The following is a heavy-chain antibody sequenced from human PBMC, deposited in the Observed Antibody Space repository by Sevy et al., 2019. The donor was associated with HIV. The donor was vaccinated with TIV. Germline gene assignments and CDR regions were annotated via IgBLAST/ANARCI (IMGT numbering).Heavy chain of an antibody. Sequence: SETLSLTCSVSGDSLSSADFYWSWVRQPPGKGLEWIGYFFYSANFYYNPTLKGRLTISVATSKNQFSLKLTSVTAADSAVYYCARSQNVDSDAFDYWGQGTPVTVSS. V-gene: IGHV4-30-4*01. CDR3: ARSQNVDSDAFDY. D-gene: IGHD5-18*01. CDR1: GDSLSSADFY. CDR2: FFYSANF. J-gene: IGHJ4*02.